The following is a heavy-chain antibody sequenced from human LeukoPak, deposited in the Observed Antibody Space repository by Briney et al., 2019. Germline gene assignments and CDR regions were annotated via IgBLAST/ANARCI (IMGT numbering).Heavy chain of an antibody. CDR1: GYTFTSYG. J-gene: IGHJ4*02. CDR2: ISAYNGNT. CDR3: ARGGVGYSYGYYFDY. D-gene: IGHD5-18*01. Sequence: VASVKVSCKASGYTFTSYGISWVRQAPGQGLEWMGWISAYNGNTNYAQKLQSRVTMTTDTSTSTAYMELRSLRSDDTAVYYCARGGVGYSYGYYFDYWGQGTLVTVSS. V-gene: IGHV1-18*01.